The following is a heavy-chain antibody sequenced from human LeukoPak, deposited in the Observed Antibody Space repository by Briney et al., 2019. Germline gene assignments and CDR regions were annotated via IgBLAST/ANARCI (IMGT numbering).Heavy chain of an antibody. CDR1: GFTVGNYC. D-gene: IGHD4-17*01. V-gene: IGHV3-11*01. Sequence: PGGSLRLSCAASGFTVGNYCMTWIRQAPGKGLEWVSYITTSGSVTSYADSVKGRFTISRDNAKNSLYLQMNSLRVDDTAVYYYARDGDYGDNNWLDPWGQGTLVTVSS. J-gene: IGHJ5*02. CDR3: ARDGDYGDNNWLDP. CDR2: ITTSGSVT.